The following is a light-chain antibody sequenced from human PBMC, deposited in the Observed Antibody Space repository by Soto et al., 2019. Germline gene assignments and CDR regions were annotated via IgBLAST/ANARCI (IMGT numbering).Light chain of an antibody. CDR2: EVS. CDR1: SSDVGGYNY. Sequence: QSALTQPASVSGSPGQSITISCTGTSSDVGGYNYVSWYQQHPGKAPKLMIYEVSNRPSGVSNRFSGSKSGNTASLTLSGLQAEDEADYYCTSFTRSSTFVFGAGTKVTVL. CDR3: TSFTRSSTFV. V-gene: IGLV2-14*01. J-gene: IGLJ1*01.